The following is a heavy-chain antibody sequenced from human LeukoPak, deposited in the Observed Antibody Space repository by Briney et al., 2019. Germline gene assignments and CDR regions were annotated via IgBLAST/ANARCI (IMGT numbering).Heavy chain of an antibody. J-gene: IGHJ4*02. V-gene: IGHV1-18*01. CDR2: ISAYNGNT. CDR1: GYTFTSYG. Sequence: GASVKVSCKASGYTFTSYGTSWVRQAPGQGLEWMGWISAYNGNTNYAQKLQGRVTMTTDTSTSTAYMELRSLRSDDTAVYYCARALGSGSYYKGTHFDYWGQGTLVTVSS. D-gene: IGHD3-10*01. CDR3: ARALGSGSYYKGTHFDY.